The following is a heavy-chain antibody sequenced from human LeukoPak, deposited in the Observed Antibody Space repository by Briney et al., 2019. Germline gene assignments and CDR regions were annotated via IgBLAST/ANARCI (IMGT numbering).Heavy chain of an antibody. Sequence: ASVKVSCKASGYTFTSYDFNWVRQATGQRPEWMGWMSPNSGDTGYAQQFQDRVTMTRNTSISTAYMELSSLTSDDTAVYYCARGPPAWGYDYWGPGTLVTVSS. D-gene: IGHD7-27*01. J-gene: IGHJ4*02. CDR3: ARGPPAWGYDY. CDR1: GYTFTSYD. V-gene: IGHV1-8*01. CDR2: MSPNSGDT.